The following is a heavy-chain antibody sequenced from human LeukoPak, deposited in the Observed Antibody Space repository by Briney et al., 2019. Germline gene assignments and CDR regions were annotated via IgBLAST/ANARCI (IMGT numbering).Heavy chain of an antibody. J-gene: IGHJ4*02. CDR3: ARGNPFRMIVVVWYYFDY. D-gene: IGHD3-22*01. CDR2: IYYSGST. V-gene: IGHV4-39*01. Sequence: SETLSLTCTVSGGSISSSIYYWGWIRQPPGKGLEWIGSIYYSGSTYYNPSLKSRVTISVDTSKNQFSLKLSSVTAADTAVYYCARGNPFRMIVVVWYYFDYGGQGTLVTVSS. CDR1: GGSISSSIYY.